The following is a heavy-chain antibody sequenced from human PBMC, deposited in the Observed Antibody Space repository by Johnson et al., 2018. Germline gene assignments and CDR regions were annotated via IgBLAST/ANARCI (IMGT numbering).Heavy chain of an antibody. D-gene: IGHD6-13*01. J-gene: IGHJ3*02. Sequence: QVQLVQSGGGVVQPGGSLRLSCAASGFTFSRCRMHWVRQAPGKGLEWVAVISYDGRNKNYADSVKGRFAISRDNSKNTLYGQMDSLRAEDTAVYYCAKDRSVRYSSRWSDAFDIWGPGTMVTVSS. CDR3: AKDRSVRYSSRWSDAFDI. CDR2: ISYDGRNK. V-gene: IGHV3-30*18. CDR1: GFTFSRCR.